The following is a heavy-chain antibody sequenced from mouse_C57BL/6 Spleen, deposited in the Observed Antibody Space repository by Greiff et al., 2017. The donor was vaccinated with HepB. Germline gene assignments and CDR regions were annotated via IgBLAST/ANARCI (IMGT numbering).Heavy chain of an antibody. V-gene: IGHV1-64*01. J-gene: IGHJ2*01. CDR2: IHPNSGST. CDR3: ARDGSSGRYFDY. CDR1: GYTFTSYW. D-gene: IGHD1-1*01. Sequence: VQLQQPGAELVKPGASVKLSCKASGYTFTSYWMHWVKQRPGQGLEWIGMIHPNSGSTNYNEKFKSKATLTVDESSSTAYMQLSSLTSEDSAVYYCARDGSSGRYFDYWGQGTTLTVSS.